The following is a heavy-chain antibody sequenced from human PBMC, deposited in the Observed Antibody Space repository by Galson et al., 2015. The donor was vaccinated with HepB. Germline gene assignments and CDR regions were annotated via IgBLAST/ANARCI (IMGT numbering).Heavy chain of an antibody. J-gene: IGHJ4*02. CDR2: IWYDGSNK. CDR1: GFTFSSYG. Sequence: SLRLSCAASGFTFSSYGMHWVRQAPGKGLEWVAVIWYDGSNKYYADSVKGRFTISRDNSKNTLYLQMNSLRAEDTAVYYCARSYSSSWEEYYFDYWGQGTLITVSS. D-gene: IGHD6-13*01. V-gene: IGHV3-33*01. CDR3: ARSYSSSWEEYYFDY.